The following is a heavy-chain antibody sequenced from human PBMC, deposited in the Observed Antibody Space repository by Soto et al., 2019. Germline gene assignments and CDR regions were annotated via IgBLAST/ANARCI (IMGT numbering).Heavy chain of an antibody. CDR1: GFTFSSYA. V-gene: IGHV3-23*01. CDR3: AKGRIAAYYYFDY. CDR2: ISGSGGST. J-gene: IGHJ4*02. D-gene: IGHD6-6*01. Sequence: GGSLRLSYAASGFTFSSYAMSWVRQAPGKGLEWVSAISGSGGSTYYADSVKGRFTTSRDNSKNTLYLQMNSLRAEDTAVYYCAKGRIAAYYYFDYWGQGTLVTVSS.